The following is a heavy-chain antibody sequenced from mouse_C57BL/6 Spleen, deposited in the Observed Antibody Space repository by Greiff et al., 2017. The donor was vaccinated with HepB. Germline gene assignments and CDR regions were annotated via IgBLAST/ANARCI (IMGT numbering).Heavy chain of an antibody. D-gene: IGHD1-1*02. CDR2: IYPGDGDT. CDR3: ARWGGPYAMDY. CDR1: GYAFSSSW. V-gene: IGHV1-82*01. J-gene: IGHJ4*01. Sequence: QVQLQQSGPELVKPGASVKISCKASGYAFSSSWMNWVKQRPGKGLEWIGRIYPGDGDTNYNGKFKGKATLTADKSSSTAYMQLSSLTSEDSAVYVCARWGGPYAMDYWGQGTSVTVSS.